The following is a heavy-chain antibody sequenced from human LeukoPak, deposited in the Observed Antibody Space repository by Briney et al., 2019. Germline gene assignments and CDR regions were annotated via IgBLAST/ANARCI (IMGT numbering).Heavy chain of an antibody. J-gene: IGHJ4*02. CDR2: IYPGDSDT. Sequence: GESLKISCKGSGYSFTNYWIGWVRQMPGKGLEWMGVIYPGDSDTRYSPSFQGQVTISADKSISTAYLQWSSLKASDTAIYYCARRTDRSFWYLDYWGQGTLVTVSS. V-gene: IGHV5-51*01. CDR3: ARRTDRSFWYLDY. CDR1: GYSFTNYW.